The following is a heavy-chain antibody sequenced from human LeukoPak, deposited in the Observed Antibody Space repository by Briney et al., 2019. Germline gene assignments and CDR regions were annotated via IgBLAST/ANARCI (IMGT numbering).Heavy chain of an antibody. D-gene: IGHD3-22*01. V-gene: IGHV3-30*02. CDR1: GFIFSNYG. Sequence: PGESLRLSCTTSGFIFSNYGMHWVRQAPGKGLEWVALTRNDIPKDGINKYYADSVRGRFTISRDNSKNTVYLQMNSLRVADTAVYYCARGVNYYDSSGYYFSYWGQGTLVTVSS. J-gene: IGHJ4*02. CDR2: IPKDGINK. CDR3: ARGVNYYDSSGYYFSY.